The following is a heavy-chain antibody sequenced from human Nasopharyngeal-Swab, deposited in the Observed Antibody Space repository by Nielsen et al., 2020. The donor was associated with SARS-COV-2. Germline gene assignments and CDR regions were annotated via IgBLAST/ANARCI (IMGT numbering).Heavy chain of an antibody. V-gene: IGHV3-53*01. CDR2: IYSSGSR. CDR3: ASAVTGPLY. Sequence: GESLKISCAASGFNVSNNYMNWVRQAPGKGLEWVSIIYSSGSRYHADSVKGRFSISRDPSKNTLSLRMNSLRVEDTAVYYCASAVTGPLYWGQGTLVTVSS. CDR1: GFNVSNNY. D-gene: IGHD4-11*01. J-gene: IGHJ1*01.